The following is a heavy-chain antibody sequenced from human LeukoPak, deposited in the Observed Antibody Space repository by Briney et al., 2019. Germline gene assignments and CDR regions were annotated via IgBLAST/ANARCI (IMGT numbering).Heavy chain of an antibody. J-gene: IGHJ5*02. CDR3: ANAPYYYDSSGYYYSGFDP. D-gene: IGHD3-22*01. Sequence: PGGSLRLSCAASEFTFSNYGMHWVRQAPGKGLEWVAFIRYDGSNKYLADSVKGRFTISRDNSKNTLYLQMNSLRAEDTAVYYCANAPYYYDSSGYYYSGFDPWGQGTLVTVSS. CDR1: EFTFSNYG. V-gene: IGHV3-30*02. CDR2: IRYDGSNK.